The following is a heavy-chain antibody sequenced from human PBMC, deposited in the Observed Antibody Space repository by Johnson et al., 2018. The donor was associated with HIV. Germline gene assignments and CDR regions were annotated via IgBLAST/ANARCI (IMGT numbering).Heavy chain of an antibody. CDR3: AKALLLTTATSRDAFDI. J-gene: IGHJ3*02. D-gene: IGHD4-17*01. Sequence: QMQLVESGGGVVQPGRSLRLSCTASGFTFSSYGIHWVRQAPGKGLEWVALIWYDGSNKYYADSVKGRFTISRDNSKNTLYLQMNSLRAEDTAVYYCAKALLLTTATSRDAFDIWGQGTMLTVSS. CDR1: GFTFSSYG. V-gene: IGHV3-33*06. CDR2: IWYDGSNK.